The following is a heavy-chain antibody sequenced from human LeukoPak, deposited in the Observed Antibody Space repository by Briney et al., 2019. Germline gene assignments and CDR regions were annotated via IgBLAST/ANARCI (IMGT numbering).Heavy chain of an antibody. J-gene: IGHJ4*02. D-gene: IGHD4-11*01. CDR2: IKQDGSEK. CDR1: GFDVSNYW. Sequence: GGSLRLSCAASGFDVSNYWMYWVRQAPGKGLEWVANIKQDGSEKYYVDSVRGRFTISRDNAKNSLSLQMNSLRAEDTAVYYCASNYGGWGQGTLVTVSS. CDR3: ASNYGG. V-gene: IGHV3-7*03.